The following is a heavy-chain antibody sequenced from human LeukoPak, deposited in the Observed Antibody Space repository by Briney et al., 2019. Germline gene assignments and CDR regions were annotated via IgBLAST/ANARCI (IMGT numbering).Heavy chain of an antibody. Sequence: GGSLRLSCAASGFTFSSYAMSWVRQAPGKGLEWVSAISGSGGSTYYADSVKGRFTISRDNSKNTLYLQMNCLRAEDTAVYYCAKEGVCSSTSCYLSATDYWGQGTLVTVSS. V-gene: IGHV3-23*01. CDR3: AKEGVCSSTSCYLSATDY. D-gene: IGHD2-2*01. J-gene: IGHJ4*02. CDR2: ISGSGGST. CDR1: GFTFSSYA.